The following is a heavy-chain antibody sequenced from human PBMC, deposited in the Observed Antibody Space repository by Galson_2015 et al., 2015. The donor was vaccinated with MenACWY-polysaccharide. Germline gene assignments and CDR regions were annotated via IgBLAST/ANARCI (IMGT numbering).Heavy chain of an antibody. CDR3: TRATFGRYGMDI. CDR1: GGSISSGTYY. D-gene: IGHD3-16*01. V-gene: IGHV4-61*02. J-gene: IGHJ6*02. Sequence: TLSLTCIVSGGSISSGTYYWSWIRQSAGEGLEWIGRIYTSGSTNYNPSLRSRVTISIDTSKNQFSLKLSSVTAADTAVYYCTRATFGRYGMDIWGQGTTVTVSS. CDR2: IYTSGST.